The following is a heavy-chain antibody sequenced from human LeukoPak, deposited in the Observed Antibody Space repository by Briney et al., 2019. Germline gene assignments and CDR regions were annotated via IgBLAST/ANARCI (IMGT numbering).Heavy chain of an antibody. CDR3: ARDPGVAGNDAFDI. D-gene: IGHD6-19*01. CDR2: IYTSGST. V-gene: IGHV4-4*07. Sequence: SETLSLTCTVSGGSISSYYWSWIRQPAGMGLEWIGRIYTSGSTNYNPSLKSRVTMSVDTSENQFSLKLSSVTAADTAVYYCARDPGVAGNDAFDIWGQGTMVTVSS. CDR1: GGSISSYY. J-gene: IGHJ3*02.